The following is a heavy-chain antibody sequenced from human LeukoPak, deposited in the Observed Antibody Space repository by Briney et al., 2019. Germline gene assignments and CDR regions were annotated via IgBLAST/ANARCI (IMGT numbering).Heavy chain of an antibody. CDR1: GGTFSSYA. CDR3: ARTLSNYYDSSGSDNLHYYYYYYMDV. CDR2: IIPIFGTA. J-gene: IGHJ6*03. Sequence: RASVKVSCKASGGTFSSYAIRWVRQAPGQGLEWMGGIIPIFGTANYAQKFQGRVTITTDESTSTAYMELSSLRSEDTAVYYCARTLSNYYDSSGSDNLHYYYYYYMDVWGKGTTVTVSS. V-gene: IGHV1-69*05. D-gene: IGHD3-22*01.